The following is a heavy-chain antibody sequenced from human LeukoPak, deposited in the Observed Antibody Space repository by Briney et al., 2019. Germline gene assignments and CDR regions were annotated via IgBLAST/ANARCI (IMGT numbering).Heavy chain of an antibody. CDR3: AKVTGTTNY. CDR1: GLTFSNHA. J-gene: IGHJ4*02. V-gene: IGHV3-23*01. D-gene: IGHD1-1*01. Sequence: GGSLRLSCAGSGLTFSNHALSWVRQAPGKGLEWVSAISGRDESTYYADSVKGRFTISRDNSKSTLYLQMSSLRAEDTAVYHCAKVTGTTNYWGQGTLVTVSS. CDR2: ISGRDEST.